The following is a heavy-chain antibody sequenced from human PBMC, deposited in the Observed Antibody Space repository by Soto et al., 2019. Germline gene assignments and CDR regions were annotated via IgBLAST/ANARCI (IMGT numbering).Heavy chain of an antibody. Sequence: GTSVKVSCKASGYTFTSYAMHWVRQAPGQRLEWMGWINAGNGNTKYSQKFQGRVTITRDTSASTAYMELSSLRSEDTAVYYCARGIRYSYGPNQPSSTYYYYYGMDVWGQGTTVTVSS. CDR2: INAGNGNT. CDR1: GYTFTSYA. V-gene: IGHV1-3*01. D-gene: IGHD5-18*01. J-gene: IGHJ6*02. CDR3: ARGIRYSYGPNQPSSTYYYYYGMDV.